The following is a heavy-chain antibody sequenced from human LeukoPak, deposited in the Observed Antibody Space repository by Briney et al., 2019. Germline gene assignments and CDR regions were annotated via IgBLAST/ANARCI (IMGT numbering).Heavy chain of an antibody. CDR2: INPNRGVA. CDR1: GYPSNGYY. V-gene: IGHV1-2*02. D-gene: IGHD6-19*01. CDR3: GTGSGWKSYIDY. J-gene: IGHJ4*02. Sequence: GASVKVSCKASGYPSNGYYIHWWRQAPGQRLKGRGWINPNRGVANYAQRFEGRATMTRDTTISTAYMEVSRLRSDETAVFYCGTGSGWKSYIDYWGQGTLVTVSS.